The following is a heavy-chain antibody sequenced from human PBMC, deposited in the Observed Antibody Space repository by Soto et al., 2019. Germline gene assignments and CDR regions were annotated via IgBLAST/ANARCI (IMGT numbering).Heavy chain of an antibody. CDR3: ARASRGDYCTGGGCYSDY. CDR1: GFSFTNIG. D-gene: IGHD2-8*02. CDR2: ISNYNGDT. V-gene: IGHV1-18*01. Sequence: QVHLVQSGGELKRPGASVKVSCRASGFSFTNIGITWVRQAPGQGLEWMGWISNYNGDTNYAQKCQDRVTVTTDTSTSTAYLELRSLRSDDTAVIYCARASRGDYCTGGGCYSDYWGQGTLVTVSS. J-gene: IGHJ4*02.